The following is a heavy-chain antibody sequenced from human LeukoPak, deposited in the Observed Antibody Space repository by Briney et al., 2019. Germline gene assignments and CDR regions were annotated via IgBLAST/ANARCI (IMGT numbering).Heavy chain of an antibody. V-gene: IGHV3-74*01. D-gene: IGHD3-22*01. CDR1: GFTFSSYW. Sequence: PGGSLRLSCAASGFTFSSYWMHWVRQAPGKGLVWVSRINSDGSSTSYADSVKGRFTISRDNAKNTLYLQMNSLRAEDTTVYYCARDYSSYDSSGYYLNWFDPWGQGTLVTVSS. CDR3: ARDYSSYDSSGYYLNWFDP. CDR2: INSDGSST. J-gene: IGHJ5*02.